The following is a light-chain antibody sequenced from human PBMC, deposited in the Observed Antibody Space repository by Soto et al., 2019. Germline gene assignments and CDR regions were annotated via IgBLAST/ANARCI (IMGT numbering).Light chain of an antibody. CDR3: LQDYFYPRT. CDR2: AVS. J-gene: IGKJ2*01. V-gene: IGKV1-6*01. CDR1: QGIRND. Sequence: AIQMTQSPSSLSASVGDRVTITCRASQGIRNDLAWYQQKSGKAPKLLIFAVSQLQSGVQSRFSDSGSGTVFTLTLRSLQPEDFATYYYLQDYFYPRTFGQGTKLEIK.